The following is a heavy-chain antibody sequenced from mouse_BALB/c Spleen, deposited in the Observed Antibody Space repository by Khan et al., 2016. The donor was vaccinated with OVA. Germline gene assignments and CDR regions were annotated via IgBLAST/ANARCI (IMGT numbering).Heavy chain of an antibody. CDR3: ARGNWQSYYFDY. CDR1: GYRFTSYI. CDR2: INPYNGAT. V-gene: IGHV1S136*01. Sequence: VQLQQSGPELVKPGTSVKMSCKASGYRFTSYIIHWVKQKPGQGLEWIGYINPYNGATMYNEKFKGKATLTSDKSSNTAYMELSSLTSEDSVVYYCARGNWQSYYFDYWGQGTTLTVSS. J-gene: IGHJ2*01. D-gene: IGHD4-1*01.